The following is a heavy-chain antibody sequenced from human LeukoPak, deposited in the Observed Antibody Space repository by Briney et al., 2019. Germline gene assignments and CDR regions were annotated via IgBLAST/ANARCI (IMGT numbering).Heavy chain of an antibody. CDR2: IGTLHDA. CDR1: GFTFNVYD. V-gene: IGHV3-13*01. D-gene: IGHD2/OR15-2a*01. J-gene: IGHJ5*02. Sequence: AGGSLRLSCVTSGFTFNVYDMHWVRRAKGKGLEWVSAIGTLHDAYYPDSVKGRFTISRENARNSLYLQMNSLTAGDTAVYYCVRGCTYCNWKTWFDPWGQGTLVTVSS. CDR3: VRGCTYCNWKTWFDP.